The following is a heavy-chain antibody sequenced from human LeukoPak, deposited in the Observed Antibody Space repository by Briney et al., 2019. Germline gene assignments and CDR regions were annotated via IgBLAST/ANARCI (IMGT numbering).Heavy chain of an antibody. Sequence: GGSLRLSCAASGFTFSSYAMSWVGQAPGKGLEWVLAISGSGGSTYYADSVKGRFTISRDNSKNTLYLQMNSLRAEDTAVYYCAKEGPDILTGYYRPEYYFDYWGQGTLVTVSS. CDR3: AKEGPDILTGYYRPEYYFDY. D-gene: IGHD3-9*01. CDR1: GFTFSSYA. V-gene: IGHV3-23*01. J-gene: IGHJ4*02. CDR2: ISGSGGST.